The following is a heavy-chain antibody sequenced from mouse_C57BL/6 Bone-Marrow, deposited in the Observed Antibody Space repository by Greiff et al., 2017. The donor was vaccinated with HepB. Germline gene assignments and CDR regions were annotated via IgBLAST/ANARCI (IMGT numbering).Heavy chain of an antibody. Sequence: EVQLVESGGGLVQPGGSLKLSCAASGFTFSDYGMAWVRQAPRKGPEWVAFISNLAYSIYYADTVTGRFTISRENAKNTLYLEMSSLRSEDTAMYYCARRLTGYWYFDVWGTGTTVTVSA. CDR3: ARRLTGYWYFDV. J-gene: IGHJ1*03. CDR2: ISNLAYSI. CDR1: GFTFSDYG. V-gene: IGHV5-15*01. D-gene: IGHD4-1*01.